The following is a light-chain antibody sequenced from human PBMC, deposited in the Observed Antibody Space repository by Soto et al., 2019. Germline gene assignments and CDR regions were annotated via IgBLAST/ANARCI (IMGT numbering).Light chain of an antibody. CDR1: QSISSY. J-gene: IGKJ1*01. Sequence: DIQMTQSPSSLSASVGDRVTITCRASQSISSYLNWYQQKPGKAPKILISAASNLETRVPSRFSGSGSGTDFTLTISSLQPEDFATYYCQQSYSSPRTFGQGTKVDIK. CDR2: AAS. V-gene: IGKV1-39*01. CDR3: QQSYSSPRT.